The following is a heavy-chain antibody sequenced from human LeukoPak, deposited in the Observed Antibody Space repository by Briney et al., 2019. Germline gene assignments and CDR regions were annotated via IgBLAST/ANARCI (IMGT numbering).Heavy chain of an antibody. D-gene: IGHD6-19*01. V-gene: IGHV3-21*01. J-gene: IGHJ4*02. Sequence: GGSLRLSCAASGFTFSSYSMNWVRQAPGQGLEWVSSISINSNYIYYADSMKGRFTISRDDAKNSLYLQMNSLRVEDTAVYYCARAFGSGWYVPIDYWGQGTLVTVSS. CDR2: ISINSNYI. CDR1: GFTFSSYS. CDR3: ARAFGSGWYVPIDY.